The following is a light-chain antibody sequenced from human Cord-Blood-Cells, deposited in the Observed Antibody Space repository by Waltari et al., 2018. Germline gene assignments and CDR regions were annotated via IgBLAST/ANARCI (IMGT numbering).Light chain of an antibody. CDR2: WAS. CDR3: QQYYSTPYS. CDR1: QSVLYSSNNKNY. V-gene: IGKV4-1*01. J-gene: IGKJ2*03. Sequence: QSVLYSSNNKNYLAWYQQKPGQPPKLLIYWASTRESGVPDRFSGSGSGTDFTLTISSLQAEDVAVYYCQQYYSTPYSFGQGTKLEIK.